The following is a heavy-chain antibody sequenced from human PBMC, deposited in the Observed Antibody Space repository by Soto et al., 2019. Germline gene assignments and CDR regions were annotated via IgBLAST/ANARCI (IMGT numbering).Heavy chain of an antibody. CDR1: GASISSGGFY. Sequence: QVQLQESGPGLVKPSDTLSLSCSVSGASISSGGFYWSWLRQFPGKGLEWIAYIYDNENIYYNPSLESRLTISVATSSNQFSLTLTSVTGPDTAIYYCARALMMTSGGIIVTDRLNWFDPWGEGTLVTVSS. CDR3: ARALMMTSGGIIVTDRLNWFDP. V-gene: IGHV4-31*03. D-gene: IGHD3-16*02. J-gene: IGHJ5*02. CDR2: IYDNENI.